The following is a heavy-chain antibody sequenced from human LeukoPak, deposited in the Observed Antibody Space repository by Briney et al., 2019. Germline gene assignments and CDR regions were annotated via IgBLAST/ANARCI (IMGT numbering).Heavy chain of an antibody. CDR2: MNPLSGNT. Sequence: ASVKVSCKASGYTFTSYGISWVRQAPGQGLEWMGWMNPLSGNTGYAQKFQGRVTMTRTTSTGTAYMGLSSLRSEDTAVYYCVRSLAVDGTRAYWGQGTLVTVSS. CDR3: VRSLAVDGTRAY. CDR1: GYTFTSYG. J-gene: IGHJ1*01. V-gene: IGHV1-8*02. D-gene: IGHD1/OR15-1a*01.